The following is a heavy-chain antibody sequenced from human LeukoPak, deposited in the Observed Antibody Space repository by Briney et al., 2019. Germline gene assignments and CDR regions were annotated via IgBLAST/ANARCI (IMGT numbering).Heavy chain of an antibody. D-gene: IGHD1-26*01. CDR3: ARDLVGATCDY. J-gene: IGHJ4*02. Sequence: PGGSLRLSCVASGFTFSNYWMSWVRQAPGKGLECVANIKEDGSEKYYVDSVKGRFTISRDNAKNSLYLQMNSLRAEDTAVYYCARDLVGATCDYWGQGTLVTVSS. CDR2: IKEDGSEK. CDR1: GFTFSNYW. V-gene: IGHV3-7*01.